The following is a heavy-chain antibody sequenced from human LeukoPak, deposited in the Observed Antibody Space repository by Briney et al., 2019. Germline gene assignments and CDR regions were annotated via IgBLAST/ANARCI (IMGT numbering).Heavy chain of an antibody. Sequence: GGSLRLSCAASGFTFSSYSMNWVRQAPGKGLEWVSSISSSSSYIYYADSVKGRFTISRDNSKNTLYLQMNSLRAEDTAVYYCAKFAGTTGPGVGWFDPWGQGTLVTVSS. V-gene: IGHV3-21*04. CDR2: ISSSSSYI. CDR1: GFTFSSYS. CDR3: AKFAGTTGPGVGWFDP. J-gene: IGHJ5*02. D-gene: IGHD1-1*01.